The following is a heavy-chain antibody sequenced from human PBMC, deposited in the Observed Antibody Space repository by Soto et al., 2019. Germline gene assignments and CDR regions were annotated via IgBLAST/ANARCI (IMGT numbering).Heavy chain of an antibody. J-gene: IGHJ4*02. Sequence: SETLSLTCTVSGGSISSYYWSWIRQPPGKGLEWIGYIYYSGSTNYNPSLKSRVTISVDTSKNQFSLKLSSVTAADTAVYYCARDRELYGSGVYYFDYWGQGTLVTVSS. D-gene: IGHD3-10*01. CDR3: ARDRELYGSGVYYFDY. V-gene: IGHV4-59*01. CDR2: IYYSGST. CDR1: GGSISSYY.